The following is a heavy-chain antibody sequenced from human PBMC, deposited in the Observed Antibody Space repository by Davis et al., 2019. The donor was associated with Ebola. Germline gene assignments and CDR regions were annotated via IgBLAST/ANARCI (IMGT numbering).Heavy chain of an antibody. J-gene: IGHJ4*02. V-gene: IGHV3-74*01. D-gene: IGHD3-10*01. CDR2: INSDGSST. CDR3: ANLGAGSHDTDFDY. Sequence: GESLKISCAASGFTFSSYWMHWVRQAPGKGLVWVSRINSDGSSTSYADSVKGRFTISRDNAKNTLYLQKNSLRVEDTAVYFCANLGAGSHDTDFDYWGAGTLVTVSS. CDR1: GFTFSSYW.